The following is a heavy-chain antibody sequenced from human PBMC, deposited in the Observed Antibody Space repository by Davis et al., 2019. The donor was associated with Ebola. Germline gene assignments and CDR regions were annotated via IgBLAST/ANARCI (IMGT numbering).Heavy chain of an antibody. CDR1: GFTFSNHE. CDR3: AKPAEGCSGSSCEGLFDY. Sequence: GESLKISCTASGFTFSNHEMMWVRQAPGKGLEWISYIFGSGSPKYYADSVTGRFSISRDNVKNSLYLEMNSLRAEDTAVYYCAKPAEGCSGSSCEGLFDYWGQGTLVTVSS. CDR2: IFGSGSPK. D-gene: IGHD2-15*01. V-gene: IGHV3-48*03. J-gene: IGHJ4*02.